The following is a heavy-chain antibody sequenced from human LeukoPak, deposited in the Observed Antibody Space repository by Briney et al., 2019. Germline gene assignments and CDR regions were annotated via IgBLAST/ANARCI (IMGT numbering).Heavy chain of an antibody. CDR2: INHSGST. D-gene: IGHD5-12*01. J-gene: IGHJ6*04. V-gene: IGHV4-34*01. CDR3: ARGGYSGYPTPLYYGMDV. CDR1: GGSFSGYY. Sequence: SETLSLTCAVYGGSFSGYYWSWIRQPPGKGLEXIGEINHSGSTNYNPSLKSRVTISVDTSKNQFSLKLSSVTAADTAVYYCARGGYSGYPTPLYYGMDVWGKGTTVTVSS.